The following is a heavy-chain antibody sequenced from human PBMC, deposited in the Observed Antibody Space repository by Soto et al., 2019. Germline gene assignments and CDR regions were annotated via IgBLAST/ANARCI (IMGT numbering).Heavy chain of an antibody. J-gene: IGHJ6*03. V-gene: IGHV3-49*03. Sequence: EVQLVESGGGLVQPGRSLRLSCTASGFTFGDYAMSWFRQAPGKGLEWVGFIRSTAYGGTTEYAASVKGRFTISRDDSISIAYLQMNSLKTEDTAVYYCPRDPIVVVPAANYYYYYMAVWGKGTTVTVSS. CDR2: IRSTAYGGTT. D-gene: IGHD2-2*01. CDR3: PRDPIVVVPAANYYYYYMAV. CDR1: GFTFGDYA.